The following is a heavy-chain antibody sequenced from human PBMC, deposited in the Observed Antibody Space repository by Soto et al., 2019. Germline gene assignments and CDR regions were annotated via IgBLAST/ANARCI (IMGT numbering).Heavy chain of an antibody. CDR2: ISYDGSNK. V-gene: IGHV3-30-3*01. CDR3: ARELSPPNIAVAYYYYYYGMDV. D-gene: IGHD6-19*01. Sequence: GGSLRLSCAASGFTFSSYAMHWVRQAPGKGLEWVAVISYDGSNKYYADSVKGRFTISRDNSKNTLYLQMNSLRAEDTAVYYCARELSPPNIAVAYYYYYYGMDVWGQGTTVTVSS. J-gene: IGHJ6*02. CDR1: GFTFSSYA.